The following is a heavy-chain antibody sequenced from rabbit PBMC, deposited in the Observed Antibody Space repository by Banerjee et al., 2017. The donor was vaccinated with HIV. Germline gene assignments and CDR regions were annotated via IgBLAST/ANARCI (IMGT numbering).Heavy chain of an antibody. D-gene: IGHD4-2*01. Sequence: QQQLEESGGGLAKPGGTLPLTCKASVFSISSGNGMVRHRPAPGQGLEWIVCIYTGSGGTWSASWVNGRFAISRSSSLNTVVLKMTSLPAADTAAYYCATGASTHYADLWGQGTLVTVS. CDR3: ATGASTHYADL. CDR2: IYTGSGGT. V-gene: IGHV1S43*01. CDR1: VFSISSGNG. J-gene: IGHJ3*01.